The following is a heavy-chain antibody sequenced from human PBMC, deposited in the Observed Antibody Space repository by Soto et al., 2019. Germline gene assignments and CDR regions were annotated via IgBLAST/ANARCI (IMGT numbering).Heavy chain of an antibody. D-gene: IGHD4-17*01. CDR2: IYHSGST. CDR3: ARGGTTVTLLQH. CDR1: GGSITSTNW. J-gene: IGHJ1*01. Sequence: PSETLSLTCAVSGGSITSTNWWTWVRQTPGKGLEWLGEIYHSGSTNYNPSLKSRVTISVDKSKNQFSLQLTSVTVADTAFYYCARGGTTVTLLQHWGQGTLVTVSS. V-gene: IGHV4-4*02.